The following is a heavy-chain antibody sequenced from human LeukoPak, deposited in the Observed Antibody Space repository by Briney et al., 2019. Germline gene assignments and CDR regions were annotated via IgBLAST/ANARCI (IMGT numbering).Heavy chain of an antibody. D-gene: IGHD2-2*01. Sequence: EPGESLRLSCAASGFTFSSYAMHWVRQAPGKGLEWVAVISYDGSNKYYADSVKGRFTISRDNSKNTLYLQMNSLRAEDTAVYYCAREAWGYCSSTSCLNYFDYWGQGTLVTVSS. CDR2: ISYDGSNK. CDR3: AREAWGYCSSTSCLNYFDY. J-gene: IGHJ4*02. V-gene: IGHV3-30-3*01. CDR1: GFTFSSYA.